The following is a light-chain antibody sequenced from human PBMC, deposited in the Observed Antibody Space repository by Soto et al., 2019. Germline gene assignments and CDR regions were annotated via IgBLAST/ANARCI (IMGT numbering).Light chain of an antibody. J-gene: IGKJ4*01. CDR2: DAS. Sequence: EIVLTQSPATLSLSPGERATLSCRASQSVGTYLAWYQQKPGQAPRLLSDDASNRATGIPARFSGSGSGTDFPLPISGLEPEDFAVYYCQQRTPWPPLTFGGGTKVEIK. CDR1: QSVGTY. CDR3: QQRTPWPPLT. V-gene: IGKV3-11*01.